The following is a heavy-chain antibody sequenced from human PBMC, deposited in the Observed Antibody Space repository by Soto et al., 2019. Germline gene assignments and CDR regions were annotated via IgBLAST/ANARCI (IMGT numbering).Heavy chain of an antibody. CDR2: IKSKTDGGTT. D-gene: IGHD3-3*02. Sequence: GGSLRLSCAASGFTFSNAWMSWVRQAPGKGLEWVGRIKSKTDGGTTDYAAPVKGRFTISRDDSKNTLYLQMNSLKTEDTAVYYCTTEHSWSGYFHWFDPWGQGTLVTVSS. CDR1: GFTFSNAW. V-gene: IGHV3-15*01. CDR3: TTEHSWSGYFHWFDP. J-gene: IGHJ5*02.